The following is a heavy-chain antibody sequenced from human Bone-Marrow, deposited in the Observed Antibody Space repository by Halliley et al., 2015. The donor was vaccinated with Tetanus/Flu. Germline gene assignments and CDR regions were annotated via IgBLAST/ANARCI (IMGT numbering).Heavy chain of an antibody. Sequence: GYILSSGRTTYSPSPKSRVTMSVDTPKNQFSLKLTSVTPADTAVYYCARHGAGYGDPRTTYDYWGQGILVTVSS. CDR3: ARHGAGYGDPRTTYDY. V-gene: IGHV4-59*08. D-gene: IGHD4-17*01. CDR2: ILSSGRT. J-gene: IGHJ4*02.